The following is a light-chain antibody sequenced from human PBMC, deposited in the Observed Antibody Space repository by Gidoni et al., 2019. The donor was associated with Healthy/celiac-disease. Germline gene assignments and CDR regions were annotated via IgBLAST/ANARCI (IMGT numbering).Light chain of an antibody. J-gene: IGLJ2*01. Sequence: QAGLTQPPSVSKGLRQTATLTCTGNSNNVGNQGAAWLQQHQGHPPKLLSYRNNNRPSGISERFSASRSGNTAPLTITGLQPEDEADYYCSAWDSSLSAPVFGGGTKLTVL. V-gene: IGLV10-54*04. CDR2: RNN. CDR3: SAWDSSLSAPV. CDR1: SNNVGNQG.